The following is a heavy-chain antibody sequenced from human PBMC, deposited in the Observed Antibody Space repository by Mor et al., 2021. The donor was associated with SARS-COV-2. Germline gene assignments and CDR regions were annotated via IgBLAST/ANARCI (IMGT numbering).Heavy chain of an antibody. V-gene: IGHV3-30*14. D-gene: IGHD4-17*01. J-gene: IGHJ3*01. Sequence: AVIFYDGSVAYYVDSVKGRFTISRDNSKNSVNLQMNSLRLEDTAVYYCARGFRDYGDAFDVWGQGTTVTVSS. CDR2: IFYDGSVA. CDR3: ARGFRDYGDAFDV.